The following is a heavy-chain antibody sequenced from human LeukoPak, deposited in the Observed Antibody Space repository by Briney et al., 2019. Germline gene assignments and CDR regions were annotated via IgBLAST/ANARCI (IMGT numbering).Heavy chain of an antibody. CDR3: ARSPVWQQLAHFDY. V-gene: IGHV4-61*01. CDR2: IYYSGST. CDR1: GGSFSGGSYY. Sequence: SETLSLTCTVSGGSFSGGSYYWSWIRQPPGKGLEWIGYIYYSGSTNYNPSLKSRVTISVDTSKNQFSLKLSSVTAADTAVYYCARSPVWQQLAHFDYWGQGTLVTVSS. D-gene: IGHD6-13*01. J-gene: IGHJ4*02.